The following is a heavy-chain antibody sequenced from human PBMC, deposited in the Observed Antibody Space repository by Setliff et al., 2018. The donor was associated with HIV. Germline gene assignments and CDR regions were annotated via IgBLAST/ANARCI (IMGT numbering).Heavy chain of an antibody. CDR2: IYTGDSQT. D-gene: IGHD3-10*02. CDR3: ARQRVAVSMLVVQNPGSLDT. CDR1: GNIFANQW. V-gene: IGHV5-51*01. J-gene: IGHJ3*02. Sequence: GESLKISCLASGNIFANQWIAWVRQLPGRGLEWMGLIYTGDSQTAYSPAFQGQVTISADKSISTAYLQWTRLKASDTAIYYCARQRVAVSMLVVQNPGSLDTLVQGTMVTVSS.